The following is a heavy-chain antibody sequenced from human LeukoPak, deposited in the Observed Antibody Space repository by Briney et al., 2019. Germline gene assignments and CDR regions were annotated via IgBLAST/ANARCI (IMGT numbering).Heavy chain of an antibody. CDR2: ISYDGSNK. V-gene: IGHV3-30-3*01. CDR1: GFTFSSYA. CDR3: ARDTAMVSFDY. D-gene: IGHD5-18*01. Sequence: PGGSLRLSCAASGFTFSSYAMHWVRQAPGKGLEWVAVISYDGSNKYYADSVKGRFTISRDNSKNTLYLQVNSLRAEDTAVYYCARDTAMVSFDYWGQGTLVTVSS. J-gene: IGHJ4*02.